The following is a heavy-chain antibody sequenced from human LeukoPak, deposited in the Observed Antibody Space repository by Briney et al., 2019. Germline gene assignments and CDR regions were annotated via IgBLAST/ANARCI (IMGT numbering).Heavy chain of an antibody. CDR2: ISGSGGST. V-gene: IGHV3-23*01. CDR3: AKSGNFGVVNYYFDY. Sequence: GGSLRLSCAASGFTFSSYAMSWVRQAPGKGLEWVSAISGSGGSTYYADSVKGRFTISRDNSKNTLYLQMNSLRAEDTAVYYCAKSGNFGVVNYYFDYWGQGTLVTVSS. D-gene: IGHD3-3*01. CDR1: GFTFSSYA. J-gene: IGHJ4*02.